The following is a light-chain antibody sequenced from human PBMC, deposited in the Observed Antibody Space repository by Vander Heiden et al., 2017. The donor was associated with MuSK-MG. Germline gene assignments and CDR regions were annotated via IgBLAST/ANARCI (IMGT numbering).Light chain of an antibody. Sequence: DIQLTQSPSSLSASVGDRVTITCRASQSISSFLNWYQQKPGQAPKLLIFIASSLHTGVPSRFNGSGSGTDYTLTISRLQPEDFATYYCQQTDSTPRTFGQGTQLXIK. J-gene: IGKJ5*01. V-gene: IGKV1-39*01. CDR1: QSISSF. CDR3: QQTDSTPRT. CDR2: IAS.